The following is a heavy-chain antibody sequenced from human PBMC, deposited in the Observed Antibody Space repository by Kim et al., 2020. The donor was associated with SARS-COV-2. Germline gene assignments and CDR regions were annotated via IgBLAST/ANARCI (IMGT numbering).Heavy chain of an antibody. CDR3: ARDWVTSDRGGYYYSYGMDV. CDR1: GFTVSSNY. Sequence: GGSLRLSCAASGFTVSSNYMRWVRQAPGKGLELVSVIYSGGSTYYADSVKVRFTISRDNSKNTLYLQMNSLRAEDTAVYYCARDWVTSDRGGYYYSYGMDVWGQGTTVTVSS. J-gene: IGHJ6*02. D-gene: IGHD3-3*01. CDR2: IYSGGST. V-gene: IGHV3-53*01.